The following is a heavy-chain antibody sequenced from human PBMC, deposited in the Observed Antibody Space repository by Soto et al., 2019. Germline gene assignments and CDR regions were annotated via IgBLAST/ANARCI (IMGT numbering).Heavy chain of an antibody. J-gene: IGHJ4*02. CDR1: GFTFSSYG. D-gene: IGHD6-19*01. CDR3: AKGYSSGWYALDY. Sequence: QVPLVESGGGVVQPGRSLRLSCAASGFTFSSYGMHWVRQAPGKGLEWVAVISYDGSNKYYADSVKGRFTISRDNSKNTLYLQMNSLRAEDTAVYYCAKGYSSGWYALDYWGQGTLVTVSS. V-gene: IGHV3-30*18. CDR2: ISYDGSNK.